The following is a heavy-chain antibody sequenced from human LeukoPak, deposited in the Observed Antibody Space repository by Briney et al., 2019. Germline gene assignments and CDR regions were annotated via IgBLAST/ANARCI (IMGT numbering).Heavy chain of an antibody. CDR2: INHSGST. V-gene: IGHV4-34*01. D-gene: IGHD3-10*01. CDR1: GGSFSGYY. Sequence: PSETLSLTCAVYGGSFSGYYWSWIRQPPGKGPEWIGEINHSGSTNYNPSLKSRVTISVDTSKNQFSLKLSSVTAADTAVYYCARRMVRGVILFDYWGQGTLVTASS. J-gene: IGHJ4*02. CDR3: ARRMVRGVILFDY.